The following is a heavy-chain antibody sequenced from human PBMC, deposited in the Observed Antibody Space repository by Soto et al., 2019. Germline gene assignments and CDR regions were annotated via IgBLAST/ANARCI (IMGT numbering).Heavy chain of an antibody. J-gene: IGHJ4*02. D-gene: IGHD6-19*01. Sequence: GGSLSLSCAVSGFTFTDHAMTWVRQAPGKGLEWVSTTSNNGDRTFYADSVKGRFTVSTDRTNNTLYLQMNSLRADDTAVYFCARPPLYSNGGYFDSWGQGNLVTVSS. V-gene: IGHV3-23*01. CDR3: ARPPLYSNGGYFDS. CDR1: GFTFTDHA. CDR2: TSNNGDRT.